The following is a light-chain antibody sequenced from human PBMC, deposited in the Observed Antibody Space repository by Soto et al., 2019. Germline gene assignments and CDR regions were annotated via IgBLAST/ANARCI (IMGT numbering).Light chain of an antibody. CDR1: QNILTY. CDR2: AAS. V-gene: IGKV1-39*01. CDR3: QQSYSGPLT. J-gene: IGKJ2*01. Sequence: DIQMTQSPSSLSASVGDRVTITCRSSQNILTYLNWYQQKAGEVPKFLIYAASNLQDGVPSRFSGRESGTEFTLTISSLQPEDFATYFCQQSYSGPLTFGQGTKLE.